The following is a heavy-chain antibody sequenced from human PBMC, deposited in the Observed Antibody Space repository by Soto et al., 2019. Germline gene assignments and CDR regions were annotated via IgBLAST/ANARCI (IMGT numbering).Heavy chain of an antibody. J-gene: IGHJ6*02. CDR2: IYYSGST. CDR3: ARQLLWFGELLYGYYGMDV. V-gene: IGHV4-39*01. D-gene: IGHD3-10*01. CDR1: GGSISSSRYY. Sequence: TLSLTCTVSGGSISSSRYYWGWIRQPPGKGLEWIGSIYYSGSTYYNPSLKSRVTISVDTSKNQFSLKLSSVTAADTAVYYCARQLLWFGELLYGYYGMDVWGQGTTVTVSS.